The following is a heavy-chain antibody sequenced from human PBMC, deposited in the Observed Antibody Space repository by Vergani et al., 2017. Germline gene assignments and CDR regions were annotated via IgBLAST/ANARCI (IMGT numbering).Heavy chain of an antibody. V-gene: IGHV4-61*02. CDR2: IHTGGST. CDR1: GESIRSGSHY. Sequence: QVKLQESGPGLLKPSQTLSLTCTVSGESIRSGSHYWSWIRQPAGKGPGWIGHIHTGGSTDLNPSFKRRVSISVDPSKSPFSLKLNSVTVADTAVYYCGRHDSGHYVSSYYGVDVWGQGTTVTVSS. CDR3: GRHDSGHYVSSYYGVDV. D-gene: IGHD3-3*01. J-gene: IGHJ6*02.